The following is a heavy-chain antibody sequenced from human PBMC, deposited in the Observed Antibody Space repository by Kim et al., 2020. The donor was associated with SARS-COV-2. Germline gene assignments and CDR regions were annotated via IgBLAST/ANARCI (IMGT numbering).Heavy chain of an antibody. J-gene: IGHJ4*02. CDR2: ISPTLGIT. CDR1: GNTFNNYA. V-gene: IGHV1-69*04. CDR3: ASRLSFLGWVCHY. Sequence: SVKVSCKASGNTFNNYAISWVRQTPGQGLEWMGKISPTLGITDYEEKFQGRVTLTADKSTNTVYMELSSLRSEDTAVYYCASRLSFLGWVCHYWGQGT. D-gene: IGHD3-3*02.